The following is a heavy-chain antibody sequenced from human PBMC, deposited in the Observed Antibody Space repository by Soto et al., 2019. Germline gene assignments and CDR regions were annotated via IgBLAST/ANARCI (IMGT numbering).Heavy chain of an antibody. CDR3: AREGQVLGYYYYGMDV. D-gene: IGHD1-20*01. Sequence: QVQLVQSGAEGKKPGSSVKVSCKASGGTFSSYAISWVRQAPGQGLEWMGGIIPIFGTANYAQKFQGRVTITADKSTSTAYMELSSLRSEDTAVYYCAREGQVLGYYYYGMDVWGQGTTVTVSS. CDR2: IIPIFGTA. CDR1: GGTFSSYA. V-gene: IGHV1-69*06. J-gene: IGHJ6*02.